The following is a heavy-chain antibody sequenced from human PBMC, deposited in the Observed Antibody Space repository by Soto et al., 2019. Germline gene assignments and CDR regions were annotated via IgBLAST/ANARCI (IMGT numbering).Heavy chain of an antibody. CDR2: IYYSGST. D-gene: IGHD5-18*01. CDR3: ARGGSSIQLWPYYYYYGMDV. Sequence: ASETLSLTCTFSGGSIISGDYYWSWIRQPPGKGLEWIGYIYYSGSTYYNPSLKSRVTISVDTSKNQFSLKLSSVTAADTAVYYCARGGSSIQLWPYYYYYGMDVWGQGTTVTVS. J-gene: IGHJ6*02. V-gene: IGHV4-30-4*01. CDR1: GGSIISGDYY.